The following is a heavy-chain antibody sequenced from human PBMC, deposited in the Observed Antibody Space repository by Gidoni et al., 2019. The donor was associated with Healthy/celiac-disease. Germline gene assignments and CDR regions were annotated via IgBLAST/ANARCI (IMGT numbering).Heavy chain of an antibody. CDR2: ISGSSGST. Sequence: EVQLLESGGGLVQPGGSLRLSCAASGFTFSSYAMSWVRQAPGKGLEWVSAISGSSGSTYYADSVKGRFTISRDNSKNTLYLQMNSLRAEDTAVYYCAKGEATVTTRGLYFDYWGQGTLVTVSS. CDR3: AKGEATVTTRGLYFDY. CDR1: GFTFSSYA. J-gene: IGHJ4*02. D-gene: IGHD4-4*01. V-gene: IGHV3-23*01.